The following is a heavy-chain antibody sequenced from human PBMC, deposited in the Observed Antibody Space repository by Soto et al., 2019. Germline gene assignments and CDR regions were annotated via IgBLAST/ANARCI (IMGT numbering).Heavy chain of an antibody. CDR2: IYSNDDK. CDR3: AHRAQQPPYFDY. Sequence: QITLKESGPTLVKPTQTLTLTCTFSGFSLSTIEVGVGWIRQPPGKAPEWLALIYSNDDKRYSPSLNSRLSITWDTSKNQVVLTMTNMDPLDTGTYYCAHRAQQPPYFDYWGQGTRVTVSS. J-gene: IGHJ4*02. V-gene: IGHV2-5*01. CDR1: GFSLSTIEVG. D-gene: IGHD6-13*01.